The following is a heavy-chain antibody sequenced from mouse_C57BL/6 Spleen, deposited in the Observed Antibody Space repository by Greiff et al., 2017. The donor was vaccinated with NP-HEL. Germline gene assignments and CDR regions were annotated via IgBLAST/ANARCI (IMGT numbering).Heavy chain of an antibody. D-gene: IGHD2-5*01. J-gene: IGHJ1*03. Sequence: VQLQQSGAELARPGASVKLSCKASGYTFTSYGISWVKQRTGQGLEWIGEIYPRSGNTYYNEKFKGKATLTADKSSSTAYMELRSLTSEDSAVYFCARPYYSNPYWYFDVWGTGTTVTVSS. CDR1: GYTFTSYG. CDR3: ARPYYSNPYWYFDV. V-gene: IGHV1-81*01. CDR2: IYPRSGNT.